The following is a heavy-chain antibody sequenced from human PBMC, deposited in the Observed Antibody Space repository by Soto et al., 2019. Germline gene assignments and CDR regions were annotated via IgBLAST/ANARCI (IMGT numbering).Heavy chain of an antibody. J-gene: IGHJ6*03. CDR1: GFTFSSYA. D-gene: IGHD5-12*01. Sequence: EVQLLESGGGLVQPGGSLRLSCAASGFTFSSYAMSWVRQAPGKGLEWVSAISGSGGSTYYADSVKGRFTISRDNSKNTMYLQMNSLRAEETAVYYCESIKKTLEAPKEEVGRVYDSFRYYYYMDVWGKGTTVNVSS. CDR2: ISGSGGST. CDR3: ESIKKTLEAPKEEVGRVYDSFRYYYYMDV. V-gene: IGHV3-23*01.